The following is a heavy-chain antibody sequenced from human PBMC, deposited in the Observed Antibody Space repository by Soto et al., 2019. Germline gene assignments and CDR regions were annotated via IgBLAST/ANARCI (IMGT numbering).Heavy chain of an antibody. V-gene: IGHV3-11*06. CDR3: ARGDPGMDQWLEIHY. CDR2: IRSSGHT. J-gene: IGHJ4*02. D-gene: IGHD6-19*01. Sequence: GGSLSLSCAASGFTFSDYYMNWIRQAPGKGLEWVSYIRSSGHTNYADSVKGRFAISRDNAKNSLYLQMNSLRVEDTAVYYCARGDPGMDQWLEIHYWGQGTLVTVSS. CDR1: GFTFSDYY.